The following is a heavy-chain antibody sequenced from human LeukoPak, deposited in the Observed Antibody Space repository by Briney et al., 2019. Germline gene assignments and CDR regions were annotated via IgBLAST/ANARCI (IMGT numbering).Heavy chain of an antibody. J-gene: IGHJ3*02. V-gene: IGHV3-74*01. CDR2: INSDGSST. CDR3: ARESHSSSYQDAFDI. CDR1: GFTFSSYW. D-gene: IGHD3-22*01. Sequence: PGGSLRLSCAASGFTFSSYWMHWVRQAPGKGLVWVSRINSDGSSTSYADSVKGRFTISRDNAKNTLYLQMNSLRAEDTAVYYCARESHSSSYQDAFDIWGQGTMVTVSS.